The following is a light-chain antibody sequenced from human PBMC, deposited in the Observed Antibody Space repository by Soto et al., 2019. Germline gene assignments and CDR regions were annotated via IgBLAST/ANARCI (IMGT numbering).Light chain of an antibody. CDR2: GAS. V-gene: IGKV3-20*01. CDR1: QRISSN. Sequence: EIVLTHSPGTLSLSPGERAALSCRASQRISSNLAWYQQKPGQAPRLLIYGASSRATGIPDRFSGSGSGTDFTLPISRLEPEDFAVYYCEQYGSSPRTFGQGTKVDIK. CDR3: EQYGSSPRT. J-gene: IGKJ1*01.